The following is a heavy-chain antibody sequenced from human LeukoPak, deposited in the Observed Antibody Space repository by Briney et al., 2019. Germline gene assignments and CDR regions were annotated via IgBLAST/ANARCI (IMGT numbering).Heavy chain of an antibody. Sequence: GGSLRLSCAASGFTFSSYAMHWVRQAPGKGLEYVSAMSSNGGSTYYAHSVKGRFTISRDNSKNTLFLQMGSLRGEDMAVYYCARFTSPRGMDVWGQGTTVTVSS. J-gene: IGHJ6*02. CDR1: GFTFSSYA. CDR3: ARFTSPRGMDV. V-gene: IGHV3-64*01. CDR2: MSSNGGST.